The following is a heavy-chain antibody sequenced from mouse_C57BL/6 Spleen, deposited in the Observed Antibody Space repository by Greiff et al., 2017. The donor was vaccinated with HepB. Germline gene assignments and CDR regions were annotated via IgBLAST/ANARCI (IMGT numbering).Heavy chain of an antibody. J-gene: IGHJ2*01. CDR2: IYPGSGST. CDR1: GYTFTSYW. Sequence: VQLQQSGAELVKPGASVKMSCKASGYTFTSYWITWVKQRPGQGLEWIGDIYPGSGSTNYNEKFKSKATLTVDTSSSKAYMQLSSLTSEDSAVYYCAREAQAPYYFDYWGQGTTLTVSS. D-gene: IGHD3-2*02. V-gene: IGHV1-55*01. CDR3: AREAQAPYYFDY.